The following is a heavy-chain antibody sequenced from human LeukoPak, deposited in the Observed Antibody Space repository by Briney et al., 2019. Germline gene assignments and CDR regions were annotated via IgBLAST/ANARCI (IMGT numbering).Heavy chain of an antibody. J-gene: IGHJ4*02. V-gene: IGHV3-66*01. D-gene: IGHD6-13*01. CDR2: IYSGGRT. Sequence: PGGSLRLSCSASDFSFNTYAMSWVRQAPGKGLEWVSVIYSGGRTYYADSVKGRFTISRDNSKNTLYLQMNRLRAEDTAVYYCARAGPSSSWHQFDYWGQGTLVTVSS. CDR1: DFSFNTYA. CDR3: ARAGPSSSWHQFDY.